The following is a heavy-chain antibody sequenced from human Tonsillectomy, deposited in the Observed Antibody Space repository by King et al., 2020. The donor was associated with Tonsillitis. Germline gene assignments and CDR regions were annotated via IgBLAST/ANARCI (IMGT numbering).Heavy chain of an antibody. V-gene: IGHV3-7*01. CDR2: IKQDGSEK. D-gene: IGHD3-3*01. CDR3: ARDHGWSGYYGGGIFDY. J-gene: IGHJ4*02. CDR1: GFTFSSYW. Sequence: VQLVESGGGLVQPGGSLRLSCAASGFTFSSYWMSWVRQAPGKGLEWVANIKQDGSEKYYVDSVKGRFTISRDNAKNSLYLQMNSLRAEDTAVYYCARDHGWSGYYGGGIFDYWGQGTLVTVSS.